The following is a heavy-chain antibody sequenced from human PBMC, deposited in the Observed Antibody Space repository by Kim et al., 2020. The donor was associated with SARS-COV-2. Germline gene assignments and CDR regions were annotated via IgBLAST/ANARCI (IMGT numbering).Heavy chain of an antibody. CDR1: GFTFSSYW. D-gene: IGHD6-19*01. V-gene: IGHV3-74*01. CDR3: ARPEGSGWLG. Sequence: GGSLRLSCAASGFTFSSYWMHWVRQAPGKGLVWVSRINNDGSSTIYADSVKGRFTISRDNAKNTLYLQMNTLRADDTAVYYCARPEGSGWLGWGQGTMVT. CDR2: INNDGSST. J-gene: IGHJ3*01.